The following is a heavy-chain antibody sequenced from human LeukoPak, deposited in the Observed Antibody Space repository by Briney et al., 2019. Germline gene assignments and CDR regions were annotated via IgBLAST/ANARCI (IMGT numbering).Heavy chain of an antibody. V-gene: IGHV3-11*01. D-gene: IGHD3/OR15-3a*01. CDR3: ARVPNLDYYYYYYYMDV. CDR1: GFTFSDYY. CDR2: ISSSGSTI. J-gene: IGHJ6*03. Sequence: PGGSLRLSCAASGFTFSDYYMSWIRQAPGKGLEWVSYISSSGSTIYYADSVKGRFTISRDNAKNSLYLQMNSLRAEDTAVYYCARVPNLDYYYYYYYMDVWGKGTTVTVSS.